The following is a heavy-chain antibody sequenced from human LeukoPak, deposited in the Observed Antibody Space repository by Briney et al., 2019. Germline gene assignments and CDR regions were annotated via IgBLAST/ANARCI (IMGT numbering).Heavy chain of an antibody. J-gene: IGHJ4*02. D-gene: IGHD3-22*01. Sequence: GGSLRLSCAASGFTFSSYGMHWVRQAPGKGLEWVAVISYDGSNKYYADSMKGRFTISRDNSKNTLYLQMNSLRAEDTAVYYCARDKSYYYASSGYPQYYFDYWGQGTLVTVSS. V-gene: IGHV3-30*03. CDR1: GFTFSSYG. CDR2: ISYDGSNK. CDR3: ARDKSYYYASSGYPQYYFDY.